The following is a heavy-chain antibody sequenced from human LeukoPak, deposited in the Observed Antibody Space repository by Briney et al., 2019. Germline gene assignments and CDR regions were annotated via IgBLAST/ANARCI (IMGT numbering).Heavy chain of an antibody. Sequence: SETLSLTCTVSGGSLSSGNYYWSWLRQPAGKGLEWLGRFHTSGSTNYNPSLKSRVTISVDTSKNQFSLKLSSVTAADTAVYYCARQYSDILTGYHRGELYWYFDLWGRGTLVTVSS. V-gene: IGHV4-61*02. CDR1: GGSLSSGNYY. D-gene: IGHD3-9*01. J-gene: IGHJ2*01. CDR2: FHTSGST. CDR3: ARQYSDILTGYHRGELYWYFDL.